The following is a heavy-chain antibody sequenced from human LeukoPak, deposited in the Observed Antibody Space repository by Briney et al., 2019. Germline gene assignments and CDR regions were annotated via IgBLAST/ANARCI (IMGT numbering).Heavy chain of an antibody. V-gene: IGHV3-30*02. CDR3: AKSLTRVEG. J-gene: IGHJ4*02. CDR1: GFSFSNYG. Sequence: PGGSLRLSCAASGFSFSNYGMHWVRQAPGKGLEGVAFIRSDGNNKYYADSVKGRFTISRYNSKNTLYLQMNSLSAEHTALYYCAKSLTRVEGWGQGTLVTVSS. D-gene: IGHD3-3*01. CDR2: IRSDGNNK.